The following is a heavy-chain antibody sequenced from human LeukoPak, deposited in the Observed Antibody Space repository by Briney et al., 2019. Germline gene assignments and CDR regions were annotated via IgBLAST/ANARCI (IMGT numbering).Heavy chain of an antibody. J-gene: IGHJ6*02. CDR2: IIPIFGTA. V-gene: IGHV1-69*01. D-gene: IGHD5-12*01. CDR1: GDTFSSYA. Sequence: SVKVSCKASGDTFSSYAISWVRQAPGQGLEWMGGIIPIFGTANYAQKFQGRVTITADESTSTAYMELSSLRSEDTAVYYCASPLRGLRFGYYYGMDVWGQGTTVTVSS. CDR3: ASPLRGLRFGYYYGMDV.